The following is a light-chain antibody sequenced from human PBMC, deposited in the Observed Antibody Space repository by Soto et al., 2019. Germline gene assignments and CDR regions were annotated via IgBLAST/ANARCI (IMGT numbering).Light chain of an antibody. V-gene: IGLV2-14*01. J-gene: IGLJ1*01. CDR3: SSYTSSSTPCV. CDR2: EVS. Sequence: SALTQPASVSGSPGQSITISCTGTSSDVGAYNYVSWYQQHPGKAPKLMIYEVSNRPSGVSNRFSGSKSGNTASLTISGLQAEDEADYYCSSYTSSSTPCVFGTGT. CDR1: SSDVGAYNY.